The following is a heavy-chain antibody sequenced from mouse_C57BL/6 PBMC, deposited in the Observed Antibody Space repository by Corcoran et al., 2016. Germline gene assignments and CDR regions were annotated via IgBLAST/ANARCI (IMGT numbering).Heavy chain of an antibody. Sequence: QVQLQQSGPELVKPGASVKISCKASGYTFTDYNINWVKQRHGKGLEWIGWIFPGSGSTYYNEKFKGKATLTVDKSSSTAYMLLSSLTSEDSAVYFCARGNYYGSSAMDYWGQGTSVTVSS. D-gene: IGHD1-1*01. CDR2: IFPGSGST. V-gene: IGHV1-75*01. CDR1: GYTFTDYN. J-gene: IGHJ4*01. CDR3: ARGNYYGSSAMDY.